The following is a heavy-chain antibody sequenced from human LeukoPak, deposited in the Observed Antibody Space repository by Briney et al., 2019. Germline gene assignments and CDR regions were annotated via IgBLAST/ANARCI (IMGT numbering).Heavy chain of an antibody. D-gene: IGHD3-10*01. Sequence: GGSLRLSCAASGFTVSSNYMSWVRQAPGKGLEWVSVIYSGGSTYYADSVKGRFTISRDNSKNTLYVQMNSLRAEDTAIYYCAKRGPIYSASPGNYFDYWGQGTLVTVSS. CDR1: GFTVSSNY. J-gene: IGHJ4*02. V-gene: IGHV3-53*01. CDR3: AKRGPIYSASPGNYFDY. CDR2: IYSGGST.